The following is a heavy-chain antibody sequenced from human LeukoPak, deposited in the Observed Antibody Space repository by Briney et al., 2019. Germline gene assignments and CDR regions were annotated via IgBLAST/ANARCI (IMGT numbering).Heavy chain of an antibody. CDR1: GYTFTGYY. D-gene: IGHD3-22*01. CDR2: INPNSGGT. V-gene: IGHV1-2*02. J-gene: IGHJ4*02. Sequence: ASVKVSCTAFGYTFTGYYMHWVRQAPGQGLEWMGWINPNSGGTDYAQKFHGRVTMTRDTSISTAYMELSRLRSDDTAVYYCARGDYYDSSGYYLYYFDYWGQGTLVTVSS. CDR3: ARGDYYDSSGYYLYYFDY.